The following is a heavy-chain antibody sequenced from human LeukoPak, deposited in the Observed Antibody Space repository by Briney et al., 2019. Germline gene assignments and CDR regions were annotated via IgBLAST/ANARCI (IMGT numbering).Heavy chain of an antibody. V-gene: IGHV3-21*01. D-gene: IGHD6-19*01. Sequence: GGSLRLSCAASGFTFSSYSMNWVRQAPGKGLEWVAFIRNNGSYKYYADSVKGRFTISRDNAKNTLYLQMNSLRAEDTAVYYCAGASGYTSGWYDDAFDIWGQGTMVTVSS. CDR2: IRNNGSYK. CDR1: GFTFSSYS. J-gene: IGHJ3*02. CDR3: AGASGYTSGWYDDAFDI.